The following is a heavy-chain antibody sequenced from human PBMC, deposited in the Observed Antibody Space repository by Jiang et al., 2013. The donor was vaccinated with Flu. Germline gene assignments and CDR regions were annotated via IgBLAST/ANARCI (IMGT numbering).Heavy chain of an antibody. CDR2: IIPILGIA. J-gene: IGHJ4*02. Sequence: GAEVKKPGSSVKVSCKASGGTFSSYTISWVRQAPGQGLEWMGRIIPILGIANYAQKFQGRVTITADKSTSTAYMELSSLRSEDTAVYYCARDAHSGSYYLGWGQGTLVTVSS. V-gene: IGHV1-69*02. CDR1: GGTFSSYT. D-gene: IGHD1-26*01. CDR3: ARDAHSGSYYLG.